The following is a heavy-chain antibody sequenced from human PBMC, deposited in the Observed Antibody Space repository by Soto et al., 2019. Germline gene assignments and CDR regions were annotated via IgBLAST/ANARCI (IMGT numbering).Heavy chain of an antibody. CDR2: ISAYNGNT. J-gene: IGHJ4*02. D-gene: IGHD3-22*01. Sequence: ASVKVSRKASGYTFTSYGISWVRQAPGQGLEWMGWISAYNGNTNYAQKLQGRVTMTTDTSTSTAYMELRSLRSDDTAVYYCARAGNYYDSSGYYYGFDYWGQGTLVTAPQ. V-gene: IGHV1-18*04. CDR1: GYTFTSYG. CDR3: ARAGNYYDSSGYYYGFDY.